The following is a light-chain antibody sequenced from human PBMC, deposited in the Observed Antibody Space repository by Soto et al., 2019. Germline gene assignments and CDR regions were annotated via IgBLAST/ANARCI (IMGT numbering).Light chain of an antibody. J-gene: IGLJ1*01. Sequence: QSVLTQPRSVSGSPGQSVTISCTGTSSDVGGYNYVSWYQQHPGKAPKLMIYDVSKRPSGVPDRFSDSKSGNTASLTISGLQAEDEADYYCCSYAGSYPYVFGTGTKVTVL. CDR1: SSDVGGYNY. CDR2: DVS. CDR3: CSYAGSYPYV. V-gene: IGLV2-11*01.